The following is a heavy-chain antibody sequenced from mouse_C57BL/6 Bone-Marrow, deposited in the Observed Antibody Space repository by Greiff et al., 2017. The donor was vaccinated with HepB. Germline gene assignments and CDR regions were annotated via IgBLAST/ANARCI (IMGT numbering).Heavy chain of an antibody. V-gene: IGHV1-19*01. J-gene: IGHJ3*01. CDR3: ARGGGLRGFAY. CDR2: INPYNGGT. D-gene: IGHD2-4*01. CDR1: GYTFTDYY. Sequence: VQLQQSGPVLVKPGASVKMSCKASGYTFTDYYMNWVKQSHGKSLEWIGVINPYNGGTSYNQKFKGKATLTVDKSSSTAYMELNSLTSEDSAVYYCARGGGLRGFAYWGQGTLVTVSA.